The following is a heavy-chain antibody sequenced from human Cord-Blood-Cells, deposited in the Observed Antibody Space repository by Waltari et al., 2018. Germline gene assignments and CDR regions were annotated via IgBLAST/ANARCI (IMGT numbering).Heavy chain of an antibody. CDR1: GFTVADYA. Sequence: EVQLVESGGGLVQPGRSLRLSCAASGFTVADYAMHWVRQASGKGLEWVSGISWNSGSIGYADSVKGRFTISRDNAKNSLYLQMNSLRAEDTALYYCAKGGASYFQHWGQGTLVTVSS. CDR3: AKGGASYFQH. J-gene: IGHJ1*01. D-gene: IGHD1-26*01. CDR2: ISWNSGSI. V-gene: IGHV3-9*01.